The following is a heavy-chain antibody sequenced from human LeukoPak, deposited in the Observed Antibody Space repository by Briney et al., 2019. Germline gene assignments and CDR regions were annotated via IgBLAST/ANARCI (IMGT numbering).Heavy chain of an antibody. CDR2: ISAFNGNT. CDR3: ARGFRQYDSSGYPLSY. D-gene: IGHD3-22*01. Sequence: ASVKVSCKASGYTFTSYAISWVRQAPGQGLEWMGWISAFNGNTNYAQKLQGRVTMTTDTSTSTAYMELRSLRSDDTAVYYCARGFRQYDSSGYPLSYWGQGTLVTVSS. V-gene: IGHV1-18*01. J-gene: IGHJ4*02. CDR1: GYTFTSYA.